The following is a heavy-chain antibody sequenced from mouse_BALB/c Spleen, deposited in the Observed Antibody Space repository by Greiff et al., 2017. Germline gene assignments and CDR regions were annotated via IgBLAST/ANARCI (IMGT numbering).Heavy chain of an antibody. CDR3: ARHTAYYGNHYAMDY. V-gene: IGHV3-8*02. CDR1: GDSITSGY. D-gene: IGHD2-10*01. Sequence: EVKLVESGPSLVKPSQTLSLTCSVTGDSITSGYWNWIRKFPGNKLEYMGYISYSGSTYYNPSLKSRISITRDTSKNQYYLQLNSVTTEDTATYYCARHTAYYGNHYAMDYWGQGTSVTVSS. CDR2: ISYSGST. J-gene: IGHJ4*01.